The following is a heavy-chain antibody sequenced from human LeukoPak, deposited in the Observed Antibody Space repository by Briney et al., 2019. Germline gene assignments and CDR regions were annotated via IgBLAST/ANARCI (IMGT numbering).Heavy chain of an antibody. J-gene: IGHJ3*01. D-gene: IGHD4-17*01. CDR3: GKDPNGDYIGAFDF. CDR2: INYSGRT. CDR1: GGSISSYY. Sequence: SETLSLTCTVSGGSISSYYWSWIRQPPGKGLEWIGYINYSGRTNYNPSLKSRVTISVDTSKNQFSLKLRSVTAADTAVYYCGKDPNGDYIGAFDFWGQGTMVTVSS. V-gene: IGHV4-59*01.